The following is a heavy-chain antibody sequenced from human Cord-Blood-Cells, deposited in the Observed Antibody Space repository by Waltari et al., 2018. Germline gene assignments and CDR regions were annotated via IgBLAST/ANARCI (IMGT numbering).Heavy chain of an antibody. CDR3: ARLRAEKKYSGSYYYYYGMDV. CDR1: AGSISSSSYH. CDR2: ISYSGST. J-gene: IGHJ6*02. Sequence: QLQLQESGPGLVKPSETLSLTCTVSAGSISSSSYHWGGIRQPPGQGLEWIGSISYSGSTYYNPSLKSRVTISVDTSKNQFSLKLSSVTAADTAVYYCARLRAEKKYSGSYYYYYGMDVWGQGTTVTVSS. D-gene: IGHD1-26*01. V-gene: IGHV4-39*01.